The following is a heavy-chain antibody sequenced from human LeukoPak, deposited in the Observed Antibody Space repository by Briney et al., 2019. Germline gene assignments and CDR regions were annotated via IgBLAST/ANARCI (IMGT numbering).Heavy chain of an antibody. V-gene: IGHV3-7*03. D-gene: IGHD6-13*01. J-gene: IGHJ4*02. Sequence: GGSLRLSCAASGFTFSSYWMSWVRQAPGKGLEWVANIKQDGSEKYYVDSVKGRFTISRDNAKNSLYLQMNSLRAEETAVYYCARVAAAGYFDYWGQGTLVTVSS. CDR2: IKQDGSEK. CDR3: ARVAAAGYFDY. CDR1: GFTFSSYW.